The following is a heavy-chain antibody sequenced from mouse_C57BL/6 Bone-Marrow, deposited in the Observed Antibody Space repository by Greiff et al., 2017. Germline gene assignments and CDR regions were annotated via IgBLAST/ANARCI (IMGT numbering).Heavy chain of an antibody. CDR2: ISSGSSTI. V-gene: IGHV5-17*01. J-gene: IGHJ3*01. CDR1: GFTFSDYG. CDR3: ARTGFAY. Sequence: EVKVVESGGGLVKPGGSLKLSCAASGFTFSDYGMHWVRQAPGTGLEWVAYISSGSSTIYYADTVKGRFNISRDNANNTLFLQMTSLTSEDTAMYYCARTGFAYWGQGTLVTVSA.